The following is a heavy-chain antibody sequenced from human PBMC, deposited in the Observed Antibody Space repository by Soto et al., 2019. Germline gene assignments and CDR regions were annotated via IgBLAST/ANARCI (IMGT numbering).Heavy chain of an antibody. J-gene: IGHJ4*02. CDR1: GGSFSGYY. CDR3: ARGKVSPQLSMVRGAIPFDY. D-gene: IGHD3-10*01. Sequence: SETLSLTCAVYGGSFSGYYWSWIRQPPGKGLEWIGEINHSGSTNYNTSLKSRVTISVDTSKNQFSLKLSSVTAADTAVYYCARGKVSPQLSMVRGAIPFDYWGQGTLVTVSS. V-gene: IGHV4-34*01. CDR2: INHSGST.